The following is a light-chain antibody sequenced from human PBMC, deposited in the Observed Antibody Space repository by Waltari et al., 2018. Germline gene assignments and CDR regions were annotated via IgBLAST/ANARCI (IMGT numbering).Light chain of an antibody. Sequence: SASGTPGQRVTISCSGSSFNIGSNSVHWYQQLPGTAPKLLMYGNNPRPSVVPDRFSVSKSATSASLAISGLRSGYEAIYYCATWDDSLVGLWVFGGGTKVTVL. CDR3: ATWDDSLVGLWV. J-gene: IGLJ3*02. CDR2: GNN. V-gene: IGLV1-47*01. CDR1: SFNIGSNS.